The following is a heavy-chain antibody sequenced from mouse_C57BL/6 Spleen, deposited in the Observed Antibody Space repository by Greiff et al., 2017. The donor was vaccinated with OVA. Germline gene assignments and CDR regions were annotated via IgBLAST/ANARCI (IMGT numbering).Heavy chain of an antibody. Sequence: QVQLKQPGAELVKPGASVKLSCKASGYTFTSYWMQWVKQRPGQGLEWIGEIDPSDSYTNYNQKFKGKATLTVDTSSSTAYMQLSSLTSEDSAVYYCARVYGSSYYAMDYWGQGTSVTVSS. CDR2: IDPSDSYT. V-gene: IGHV1-50*01. CDR3: ARVYGSSYYAMDY. CDR1: GYTFTSYW. D-gene: IGHD1-1*01. J-gene: IGHJ4*01.